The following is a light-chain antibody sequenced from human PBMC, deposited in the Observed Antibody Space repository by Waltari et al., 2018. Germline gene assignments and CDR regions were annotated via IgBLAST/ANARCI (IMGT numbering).Light chain of an antibody. CDR3: QQSYDFPYT. CDR1: RSINVF. J-gene: IGKJ2*01. CDR2: AAT. V-gene: IGKV1-39*01. Sequence: DIQMTQSPSSLSASIGDSVTITCRASRSINVFLHWYQQKPGKAPNLLVHAATRVQSVAPSRVSGTGSGTDFTLTISNLQPEDFATYYCQQSYDFPYTFGQGTNLEIK.